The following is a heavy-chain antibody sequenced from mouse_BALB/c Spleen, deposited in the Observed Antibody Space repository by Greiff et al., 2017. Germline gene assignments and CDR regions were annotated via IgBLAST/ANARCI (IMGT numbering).Heavy chain of an antibody. V-gene: IGHV5-12-1*01. CDR2: ISSGGGST. CDR3: ARRNYGSFYAMDY. Sequence: EVNLVESGGGLVKPGGSLKLSCAASGFAFSSYDMSWVRQTPEKRLEWVAYISSGGGSTYYPDTVKGRFTISRDNAKNTLYLQMSSLKSEDTAMYYCARRNYGSFYAMDYWGQGTSVTVSS. J-gene: IGHJ4*01. CDR1: GFAFSSYD. D-gene: IGHD1-1*01.